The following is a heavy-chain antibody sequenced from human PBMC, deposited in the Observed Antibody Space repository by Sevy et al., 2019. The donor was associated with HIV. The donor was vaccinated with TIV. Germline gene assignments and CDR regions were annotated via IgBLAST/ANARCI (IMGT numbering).Heavy chain of an antibody. V-gene: IGHV3-48*04. D-gene: IGHD2-21*02. CDR1: GFSFIHEN. CDR2: ISTSGSTI. CDR3: VRDWDDKFSYGDSDPAVDC. J-gene: IGHJ4*02. Sequence: GGSLRLSCVASGFSFIHENMNWVRQAPGKGLEWLSYISTSGSTIYQADSVKGRFTISRDNAKNSLFLQMSSLRVEDTAIYYCVRDWDDKFSYGDSDPAVDCWGQGTLVTVSS.